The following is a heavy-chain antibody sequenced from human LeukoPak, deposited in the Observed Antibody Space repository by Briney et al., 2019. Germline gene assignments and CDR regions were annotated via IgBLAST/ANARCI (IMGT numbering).Heavy chain of an antibody. J-gene: IGHJ4*02. Sequence: GGSLRLSCVVSGFTFSTYWMHWVRQAPGKGLVWVSHINSDETTTNYADSVKGRFTISRDNAKNTLHLQMNSLRAEDTPVYYCARDQGSSTRGVDYWGQGTLVTVSS. D-gene: IGHD3-10*01. CDR3: ARDQGSSTRGVDY. CDR2: INSDETTT. CDR1: GFTFSTYW. V-gene: IGHV3-74*01.